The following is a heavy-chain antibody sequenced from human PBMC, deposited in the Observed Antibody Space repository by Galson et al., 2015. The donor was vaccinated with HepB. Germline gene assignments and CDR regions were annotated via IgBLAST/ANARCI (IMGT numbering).Heavy chain of an antibody. Sequence: SVKVSCKASGGTFSSYAISWVRQAPGQGLEWMGRIIPILGIANYVQKFQGRVTITADKSTSTAYMELSSLRSEDTAVYYCARVGDSYGNYYYYYMDVWGKGTPVTVSS. J-gene: IGHJ6*03. CDR2: IIPILGIA. V-gene: IGHV1-69*04. CDR3: ARVGDSYGNYYYYYMDV. CDR1: GGTFSSYA. D-gene: IGHD5-18*01.